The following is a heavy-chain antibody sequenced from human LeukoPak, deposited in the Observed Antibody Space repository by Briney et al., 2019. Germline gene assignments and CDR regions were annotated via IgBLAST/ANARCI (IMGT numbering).Heavy chain of an antibody. V-gene: IGHV3-7*03. D-gene: IGHD3-3*01. J-gene: IGHJ2*01. CDR3: ARAEWSNWYFDL. Sequence: PGGSLRLSCAASGFTFSTYWMNWARQAPGKGVEWVANIKQDGSEKHYVDSVKGRFTLSRDSAKNSLYLQMNSLRAEDTAVYYCARAEWSNWYFDLWGRGTLVTVSS. CDR1: GFTFSTYW. CDR2: IKQDGSEK.